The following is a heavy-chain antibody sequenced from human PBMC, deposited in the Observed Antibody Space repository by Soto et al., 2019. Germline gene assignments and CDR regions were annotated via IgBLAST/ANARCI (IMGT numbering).Heavy chain of an antibody. CDR2: INHSGST. CDR1: GGSFSGYY. J-gene: IGHJ4*02. CDR3: ARARYCSSPSCYSPFDY. D-gene: IGHD2-2*01. Sequence: SETLSLTCAVYGGSFSGYYWSWIRQPPGKGLEWIGEINHSGSTNYNPSLKSRVSISVDTSKNQFSLNLSSVTAADTAVYYCARARYCSSPSCYSPFDYWGQGTLVTVS. V-gene: IGHV4-34*01.